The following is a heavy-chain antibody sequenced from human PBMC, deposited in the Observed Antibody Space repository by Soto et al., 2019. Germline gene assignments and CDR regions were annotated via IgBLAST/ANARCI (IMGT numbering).Heavy chain of an antibody. CDR3: AKGPEQLVHGVFDY. V-gene: IGHV3-23*01. J-gene: IGHJ4*02. Sequence: GGSLRLSCTGSGFTLSSCVMSWVRQAPGKGLEWVSGIDVGGGGTYYADSVKGRFTISRDNSKNTLYLQMNSLRADDTAVYYCAKGPEQLVHGVFDYWGQGTLVTVSS. CDR2: IDVGGGGT. D-gene: IGHD6-6*01. CDR1: GFTLSSCV.